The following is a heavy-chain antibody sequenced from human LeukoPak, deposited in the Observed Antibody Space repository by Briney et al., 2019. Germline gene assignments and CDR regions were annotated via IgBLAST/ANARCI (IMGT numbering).Heavy chain of an antibody. CDR3: ARDSGRGVGYCSGGSCYVIDI. CDR1: GGSISSGDYY. J-gene: IGHJ3*02. V-gene: IGHV4-30-4*01. CDR2: IYYSGST. D-gene: IGHD2-15*01. Sequence: SETLSLTCTVSGGSISSGDYYWSWIRQPPGKGLEWIGYIYYSGSTYYNPSLKRRVTISVDTSKNQFSLKLSSVTAADTAVYYCARDSGRGVGYCSGGSCYVIDIWGQGTMVTVSS.